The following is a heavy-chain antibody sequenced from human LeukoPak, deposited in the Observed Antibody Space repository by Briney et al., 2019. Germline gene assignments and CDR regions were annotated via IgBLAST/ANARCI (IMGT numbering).Heavy chain of an antibody. D-gene: IGHD3-3*01. J-gene: IGHJ5*02. CDR3: ARLFWSGYYMDWFDP. Sequence: KPSETLSLTCTVSGGSISGSSYYWGWIRQPPGKGLEWIGSIYYSGSTYYNPSLKSRVTISVDTSKNQFSLKLSSVTAADTAVYYCARLFWSGYYMDWFDPWGQGTLVTVSS. CDR1: GGSISGSSYY. V-gene: IGHV4-39*01. CDR2: IYYSGST.